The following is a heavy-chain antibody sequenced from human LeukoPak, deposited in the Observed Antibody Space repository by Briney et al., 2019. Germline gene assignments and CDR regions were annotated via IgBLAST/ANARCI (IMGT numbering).Heavy chain of an antibody. CDR2: IYHSGST. D-gene: IGHD3-10*01. Sequence: SGTLSLTCAVSRGSISSNNWWSWVRQPPGKRLEWIAEIYHSGSTNYNPSLKSRVTISVDKSKNQFSLKLSSVTAADTAMYYCARDSYYFGSGSDNTPYNWFDPWGQGTLVTVSS. J-gene: IGHJ5*02. V-gene: IGHV4-4*02. CDR1: RGSISSNNW. CDR3: ARDSYYFGSGSDNTPYNWFDP.